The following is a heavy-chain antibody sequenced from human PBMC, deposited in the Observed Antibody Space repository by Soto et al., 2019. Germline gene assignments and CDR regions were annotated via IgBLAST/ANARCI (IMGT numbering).Heavy chain of an antibody. CDR1: GYTFTSYG. Sequence: ASVKVSCKASGYTFTSYGISCVRQAPGQGLEWMGWISAYNGNTNYAQKLQGRVTMTTDTSTSTAYMELRSLRSDDTAVYYCARERDIWFGELSKYYYGMDVWGQGTTVTVSS. V-gene: IGHV1-18*01. J-gene: IGHJ6*02. D-gene: IGHD3-10*01. CDR3: ARERDIWFGELSKYYYGMDV. CDR2: ISAYNGNT.